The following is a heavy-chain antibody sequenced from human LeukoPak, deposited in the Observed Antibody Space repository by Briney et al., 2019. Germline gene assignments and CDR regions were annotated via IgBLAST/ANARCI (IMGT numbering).Heavy chain of an antibody. Sequence: GGSLRLSCAASGFTVSSNYMSWVRQAPGKGLEWVSIIYSGGSTYYADSVKGRFTISRGNSKNTLYLQMNSLRAEDTAVYYCAKGHGILMFGGVIGYWGQGTLVTVSS. CDR2: IYSGGST. D-gene: IGHD3-16*02. CDR1: GFTVSSNY. V-gene: IGHV3-53*01. J-gene: IGHJ4*02. CDR3: AKGHGILMFGGVIGY.